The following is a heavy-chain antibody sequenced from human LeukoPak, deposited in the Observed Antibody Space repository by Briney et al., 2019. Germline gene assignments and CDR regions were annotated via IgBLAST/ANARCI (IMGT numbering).Heavy chain of an antibody. CDR1: GFTFSSYA. Sequence: GGSLRLSCAASGFTFSSYAMSWVRQAPGKGLEWVSAISGSGGSTYYADSVKGRFTISRDNSKNTLYLQMNSLRAEDTAVYYCVLSSTSFGDFDYWGQGTLVTVSS. D-gene: IGHD2-2*01. J-gene: IGHJ4*02. CDR2: ISGSGGST. CDR3: VLSSTSFGDFDY. V-gene: IGHV3-23*01.